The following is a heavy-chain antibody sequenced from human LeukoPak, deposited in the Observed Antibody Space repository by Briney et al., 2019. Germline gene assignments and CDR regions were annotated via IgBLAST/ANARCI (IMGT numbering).Heavy chain of an antibody. V-gene: IGHV3-15*01. CDR2: IISKTDGGTT. J-gene: IGHJ4*02. D-gene: IGHD3-9*01. CDR3: ASIGDDTYYVNY. Sequence: KSGGSLRLSCAASGFTFSHTWMSWVRQAPGKGLEWVGHIISKTDGGTTDYALSVKGRFTISRDDLTNTLYLQMNSLKLEDTAVYFCASIGDDTYYVNYWGQGTLVTVSS. CDR1: GFTFSHTW.